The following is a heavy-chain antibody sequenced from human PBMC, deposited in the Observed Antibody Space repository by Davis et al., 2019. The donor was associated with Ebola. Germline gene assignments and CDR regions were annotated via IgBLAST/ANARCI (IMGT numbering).Heavy chain of an antibody. Sequence: SVKVSCKASGGTFSSYAISWVRQAPGQGLEWMGGIIPIFGTANYAQKFQGGVTITADESTSTAYMELSSLRSEDTAVYYCASGVRYDFWSGYSRYYYYGMDVWGQGTTVTVSS. V-gene: IGHV1-69*13. J-gene: IGHJ6*02. D-gene: IGHD3-3*01. CDR3: ASGVRYDFWSGYSRYYYYGMDV. CDR1: GGTFSSYA. CDR2: IIPIFGTA.